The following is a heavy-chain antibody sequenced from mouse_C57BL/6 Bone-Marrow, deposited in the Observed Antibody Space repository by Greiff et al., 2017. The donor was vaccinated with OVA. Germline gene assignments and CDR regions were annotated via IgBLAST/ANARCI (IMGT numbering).Heavy chain of an antibody. J-gene: IGHJ2*01. Sequence: VQLQQSGAELVKPGASVKLSCTASGFNIKDYYMHWVKQRTEQGLEWIGRIDPEDGETKYAPKFQRKATITADTSSNTAYLQLSSLTSEDTAVYYCASSEARLDYWGQGTTLTVSS. CDR2: IDPEDGET. CDR3: ASSEARLDY. D-gene: IGHD1-2*01. CDR1: GFNIKDYY. V-gene: IGHV14-2*01.